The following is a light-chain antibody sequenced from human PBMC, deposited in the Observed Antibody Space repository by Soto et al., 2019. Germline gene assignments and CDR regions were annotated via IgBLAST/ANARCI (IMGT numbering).Light chain of an antibody. CDR3: QHYGSSRT. V-gene: IGKV3D-20*01. CDR1: QSVSSNS. J-gene: IGKJ1*01. CDR2: DAS. Sequence: EIVLTQSPATLSLSPGERATLSCGASQSVSSNSLAWYQQKPGLAPRLLIYDASSRATGIPDRSSGSGSGTDFTLTISRLEPEDFAVYFCQHYGSSRTFGQGTKVDIK.